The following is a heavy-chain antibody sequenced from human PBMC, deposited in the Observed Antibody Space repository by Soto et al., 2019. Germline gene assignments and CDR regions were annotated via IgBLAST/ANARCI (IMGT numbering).Heavy chain of an antibody. J-gene: IGHJ3*02. D-gene: IGHD3-22*01. CDR1: GGTFSSYA. V-gene: IGHV1-69*12. CDR3: ARVPSYDSSGYRHDAFDI. CDR2: IIPIFGTA. Sequence: QVQLVQSGAEVKRPGSSVKVSCKASGGTFSSYAISWVRQAPGQGLEWMGGIIPIFGTANYAQKVQGRVTITADESTSTAYMELSSLRSEDTAVYYCARVPSYDSSGYRHDAFDIWGQGTMVTVSS.